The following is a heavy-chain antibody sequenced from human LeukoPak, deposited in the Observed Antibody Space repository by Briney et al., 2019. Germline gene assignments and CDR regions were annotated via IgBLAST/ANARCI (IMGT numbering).Heavy chain of an antibody. V-gene: IGHV3-9*01. CDR3: AKRGVVIRVILVGFHKEAYYFDS. CDR1: GFTFGDYV. J-gene: IGHJ4*02. CDR2: ISYNSGSN. D-gene: IGHD3-22*01. Sequence: GGSLRLSCAASGFTFGDYVMHWVRQAPGKGLEWVSGISYNSGSNGYADSVKGRFTISRDNPKNTLYLQMNSLRAEDTAVYFCAKRGVVIRVILVGFHKEAYYFDSWGQGALVTVSS.